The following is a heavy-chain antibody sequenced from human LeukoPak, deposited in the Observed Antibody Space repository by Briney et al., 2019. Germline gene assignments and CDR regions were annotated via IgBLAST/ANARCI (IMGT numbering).Heavy chain of an antibody. CDR1: GFTFSSYW. V-gene: IGHV3-74*01. CDR3: ARAALQMGNEAFDI. J-gene: IGHJ3*02. CDR2: INSDGSST. Sequence: GGSLRLSCAASGFTFSSYWMHWVRQAPGKGLVWVSRINSDGSSTSYADSVKGRFTISRDNSKNTLYLQMNSLRAEDTAVYYCARAALQMGNEAFDIWGQGTMVTVSS. D-gene: IGHD5-24*01.